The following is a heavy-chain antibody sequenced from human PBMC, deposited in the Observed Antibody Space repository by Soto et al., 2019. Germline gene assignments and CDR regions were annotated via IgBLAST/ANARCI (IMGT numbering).Heavy chain of an antibody. CDR3: ASSPRDGTDFDY. V-gene: IGHV3-11*01. Sequence: GGSLRLSCAASGFTFSDYYMSWIRQAPGKGLEWVSYISSSGSTIYYADSVKGRFTISRDNAKNSLYLQMNSLRAEDTAVYYCASSPRDGTDFDYWGQGTLVTVSS. CDR1: GFTFSDYY. J-gene: IGHJ4*02. CDR2: ISSSGSTI. D-gene: IGHD1-7*01.